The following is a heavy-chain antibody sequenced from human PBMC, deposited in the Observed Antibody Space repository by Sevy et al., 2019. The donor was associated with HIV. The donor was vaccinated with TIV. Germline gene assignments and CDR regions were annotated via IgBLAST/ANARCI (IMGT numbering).Heavy chain of an antibody. D-gene: IGHD1-1*01. CDR2: VSYDGSTK. V-gene: IGHV3-30*18. CDR1: GFIFSNYG. J-gene: IGHJ3*02. Sequence: GGSLRLSCAASGFIFSNYGMHWVRHAPGKGLEWVAVVSYDGSTKYYTGSVRGRFSISRDNSKNTVYLQMNSLRVEDTAVYYCAKGSKATGSAFDIWGQGTMVTVSS. CDR3: AKGSKATGSAFDI.